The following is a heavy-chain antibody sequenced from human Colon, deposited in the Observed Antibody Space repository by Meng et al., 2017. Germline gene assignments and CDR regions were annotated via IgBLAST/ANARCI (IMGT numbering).Heavy chain of an antibody. D-gene: IGHD3-10*01. CDR2: VHDSGDT. J-gene: IGHJ5*02. Sequence: HLKESCQGLSNPSQTLSLTGVVSGGSISGDGYYWSWIRHHPGKGLEWIGYVHDSGDTYYKSSLKSRITISIDTSENQFSLKLKSVTAADTAVYYCARDPSNRGAFFDPWGQGTLVTVSS. CDR3: ARDPSNRGAFFDP. V-gene: IGHV4-31*11. CDR1: GGSISGDGYY.